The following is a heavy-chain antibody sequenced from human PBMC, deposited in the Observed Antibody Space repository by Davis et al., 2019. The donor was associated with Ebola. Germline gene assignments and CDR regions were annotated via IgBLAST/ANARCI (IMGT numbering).Heavy chain of an antibody. CDR1: GGSISSSY. CDR2: FYYSGST. CDR3: ARLGYSYGYCDY. J-gene: IGHJ4*02. D-gene: IGHD5-18*01. V-gene: IGHV4-59*08. Sequence: SETLSLTCTVSGGSISSSYWSWIRQPPGQGLEWIGYFYYSGSTNYNPSLKSRVTISVDTSKNQFSLKLSSVTAADTAVYYCARLGYSYGYCDYWGQGTLVTVSS.